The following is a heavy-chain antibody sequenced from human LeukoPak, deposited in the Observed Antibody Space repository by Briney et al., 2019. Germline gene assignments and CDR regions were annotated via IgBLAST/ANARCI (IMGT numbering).Heavy chain of an antibody. J-gene: IGHJ4*02. CDR3: AKGRGSLDC. V-gene: IGHV3-30*02. Sequence: GGSLRLSCAASGFTFSSYGMHWVRQAPGKGLEWVAFIRYDGSNKYYADSVKGRFTISRDNSKNTLYLQMNSLRAEDTAVYYCAKGRGSLDCWGQGTLVTVSS. CDR2: IRYDGSNK. CDR1: GFTFSSYG. D-gene: IGHD5-12*01.